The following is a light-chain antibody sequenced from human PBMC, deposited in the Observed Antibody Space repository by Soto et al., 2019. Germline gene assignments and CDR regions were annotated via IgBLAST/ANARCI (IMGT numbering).Light chain of an antibody. J-gene: IGLJ2*01. CDR1: SSNIENNY. V-gene: IGLV1-51*01. CDR2: DNN. Sequence: QSVLTQPPSVSAAPGQKVTISCSGSSSNIENNYVSWYQQLPGTAPKLLIHDNNQRPSGVPDRFSGSKSGTSATLGITGLQTGDEADYYCGTWDSGLSGVVFGGGTTLTVL. CDR3: GTWDSGLSGVV.